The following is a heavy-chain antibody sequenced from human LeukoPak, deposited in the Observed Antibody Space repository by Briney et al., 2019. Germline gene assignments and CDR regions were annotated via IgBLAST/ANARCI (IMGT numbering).Heavy chain of an antibody. CDR3: ARGSLTLVVPGDAFDI. J-gene: IGHJ3*02. CDR1: GYTFTGYY. Sequence: ASVKASCKASGYTFTGYYMHWARQAPGQGLEWMGWINPNSGGTNYAQKFQGRVTMTRDTSISTAYMELSRLRSDDTAVYYCARGSLTLVVPGDAFDIWGQGTMVTVSS. D-gene: IGHD6-13*01. V-gene: IGHV1-2*02. CDR2: INPNSGGT.